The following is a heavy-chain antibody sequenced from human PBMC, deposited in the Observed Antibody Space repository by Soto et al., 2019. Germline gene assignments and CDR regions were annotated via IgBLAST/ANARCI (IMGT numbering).Heavy chain of an antibody. D-gene: IGHD3-9*01. CDR1: GYTFTRYA. Sequence: ASVKVSCKASGYTFTRYAMRWVRQAPGQRLEWMGWINAGNGNTKYSQKFQGRVTITRDTSASTGYMELSSLRSEDTAVYYCARPPLPNDILTGPPRASWFDPWGQGTLVTVSS. J-gene: IGHJ5*02. CDR2: INAGNGNT. V-gene: IGHV1-3*01. CDR3: ARPPLPNDILTGPPRASWFDP.